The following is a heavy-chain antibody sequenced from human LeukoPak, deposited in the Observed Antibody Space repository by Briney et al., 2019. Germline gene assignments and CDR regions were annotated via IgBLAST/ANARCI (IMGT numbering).Heavy chain of an antibody. CDR2: IKHDGSEK. V-gene: IGHV3-7*01. CDR1: GFTFDIYW. Sequence: GGSLRLSCAASGFTFDIYWMTWVRQAPGKGLEWVANIKHDGSEKHFVDSVKGRFTVSRDNARNSLFLQMNSLSGEDTAVYYCARDEGPRGGFDYWGQGTLVTVSS. CDR3: ARDEGPRGGFDY. J-gene: IGHJ4*02.